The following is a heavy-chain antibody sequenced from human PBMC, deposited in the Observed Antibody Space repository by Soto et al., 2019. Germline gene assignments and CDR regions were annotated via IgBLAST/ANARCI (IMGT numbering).Heavy chain of an antibody. V-gene: IGHV4-31*03. CDR1: GGSISSGGYY. Sequence: QVQLQESGPGLVKPSQTLSLTCTVSGGSISSGGYYGSWIRQHPGKGLEWIGYIYYSGSTYYNPYLESRVTISVDTSKNHFALKLSSVTAADTAVYYCARADSGYGRGGYGMDVWGQGTTVTVSS. CDR2: IYYSGST. CDR3: ARADSGYGRGGYGMDV. J-gene: IGHJ6*02. D-gene: IGHD5-12*01.